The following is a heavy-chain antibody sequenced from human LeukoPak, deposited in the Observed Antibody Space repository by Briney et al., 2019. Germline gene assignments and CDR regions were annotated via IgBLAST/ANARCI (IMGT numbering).Heavy chain of an antibody. V-gene: IGHV4-30-2*01. CDR1: GGSISSGGYS. CDR3: ARGPVATMVRGVKIGPPLDY. CDR2: IDHSGST. D-gene: IGHD3-10*01. J-gene: IGHJ4*02. Sequence: PSQTLSLTCAVSGGSISSGGYSWSWIRQPPGKGLEWIGEIDHSGSTNYNPSLKSRVTISVDTSKNQFSLKLSSVTAADTAVYYCARGPVATMVRGVKIGPPLDYWGQGTLVTVSS.